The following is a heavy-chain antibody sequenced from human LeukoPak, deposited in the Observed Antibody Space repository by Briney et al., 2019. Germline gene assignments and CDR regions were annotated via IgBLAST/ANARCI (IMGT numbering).Heavy chain of an antibody. CDR3: ARGPHYYGDYISWFPDAFHI. D-gene: IGHD4-17*01. J-gene: IGHJ3*02. CDR1: GASFSGYF. Sequence: PSETLSLTCAVSGASFSGYFWNWIRQSPEKGLEWIGEIRYDGTTNYNPSLTSRVTMSIDKATSQFHLKVTSLTAADTAVDYCARGPHYYGDYISWFPDAFHIWGQGTLVSVSP. CDR2: IRYDGTT. V-gene: IGHV4-34*01.